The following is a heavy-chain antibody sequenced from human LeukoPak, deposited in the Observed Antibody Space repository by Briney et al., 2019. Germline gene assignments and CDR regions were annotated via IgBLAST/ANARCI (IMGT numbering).Heavy chain of an antibody. CDR3: ARVLLWFGQYGGIRWFDP. J-gene: IGHJ5*02. CDR2: IYYSGST. V-gene: IGHV4-31*03. D-gene: IGHD3-10*01. CDR1: GGSISSGGYY. Sequence: SETLSLTCTVSGGSISSGGYYWSWIRQHPGKGLEWIWYIYYSGSTYYNPSLKSRVTISVDTSKNQFSLKLSSVTAADTAVYYCARVLLWFGQYGGIRWFDPWGQGTLVTVSS.